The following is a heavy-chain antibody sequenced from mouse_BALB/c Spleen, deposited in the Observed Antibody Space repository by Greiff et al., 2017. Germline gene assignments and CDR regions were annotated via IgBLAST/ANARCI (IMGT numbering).Heavy chain of an antibody. Sequence: EVKLMESGGGLVKLGGSLKLSCAASGFTFSSYYMSWVRQTPEKRLELVAAINSNGGSTYYPDTVKGRFTISRDNAKNTLYLQMSSLKSEDTALYYCARQMEYGNPYYFDYWGQGTTLTVSS. CDR3: ARQMEYGNPYYFDY. CDR1: GFTFSSYY. D-gene: IGHD2-10*02. CDR2: INSNGGST. J-gene: IGHJ2*01. V-gene: IGHV5-6-2*01.